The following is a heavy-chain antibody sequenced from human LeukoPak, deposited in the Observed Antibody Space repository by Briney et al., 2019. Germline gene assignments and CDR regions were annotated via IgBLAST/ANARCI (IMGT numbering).Heavy chain of an antibody. CDR1: GFTFSSYW. V-gene: IGHV3-74*01. CDR2: ISSDGSST. Sequence: GGSLRLSCAVSGFTFSSYWMHWVRQAPGKGLVWVSRISSDGSSTSYADSVKGRFTISRDNAKNTLYLQMNSLRAEDTAVYYCARDLPSIAAAGLGYWGQGTPVTVSS. CDR3: ARDLPSIAAAGLGY. D-gene: IGHD6-13*01. J-gene: IGHJ4*02.